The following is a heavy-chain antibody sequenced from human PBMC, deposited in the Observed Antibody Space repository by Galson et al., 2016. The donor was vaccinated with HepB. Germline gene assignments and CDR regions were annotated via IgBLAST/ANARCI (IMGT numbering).Heavy chain of an antibody. CDR2: IKEDGSKT. Sequence: SLRLSCAASGFTFSRFWMNWVRQAPGKGLEWVASIKEDGSKTSYVDSVKGRFTISRDNVENSLYLQMNSLRAEDTAVYYCARYGDEAGWNFQHWGQGTLSPSPQ. CDR3: ARYGDEAGWNFQH. D-gene: IGHD6-19*01. CDR1: GFTFSRFW. V-gene: IGHV3-7*03. J-gene: IGHJ1*01.